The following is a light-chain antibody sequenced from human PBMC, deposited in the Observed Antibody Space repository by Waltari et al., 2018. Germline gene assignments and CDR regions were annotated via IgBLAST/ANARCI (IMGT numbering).Light chain of an antibody. CDR1: QDIANY. J-gene: IGKJ5*01. V-gene: IGKV1-33*01. CDR3: QQYDHMPIT. CDR2: DAS. Sequence: DTPMTQSPPSLSASVGDRVTITCQASQDIANYLGWYQKKPGKAPKLLIYDASTLATGVPSRFSGRGSGTDFTLIITGLQPEDVATYYCQQYDHMPITFGQGTRAEIE.